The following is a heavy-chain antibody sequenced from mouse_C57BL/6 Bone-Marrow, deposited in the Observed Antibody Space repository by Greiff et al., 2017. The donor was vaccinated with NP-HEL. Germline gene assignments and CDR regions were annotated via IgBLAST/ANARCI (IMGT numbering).Heavy chain of an antibody. J-gene: IGHJ1*03. CDR3: ARRGSYYYGSSRWYFDV. CDR2: INPYNGDT. V-gene: IGHV1-20*01. CDR1: GYSFTGYF. Sequence: VQLQQSGPELVKPGDSVKISCKASGYSFTGYFMNWVMQSHGKSLEWIGRINPYNGDTFYNQKFKGKATLTVDKSSSTAHMELRSLTSEDSAVYYCARRGSYYYGSSRWYFDVWGTGTTVTVSS. D-gene: IGHD1-1*01.